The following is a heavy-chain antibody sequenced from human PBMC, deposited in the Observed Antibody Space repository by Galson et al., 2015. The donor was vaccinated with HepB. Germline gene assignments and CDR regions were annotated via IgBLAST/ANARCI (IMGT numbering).Heavy chain of an antibody. Sequence: SETLSLTCAVYGGSFSGYYWSWIRQPPGKGLEWIGEINHSGSTNYNPSLKSRVTISVDTSKNQFSLKLSSVTAADTAVYYCARGRTVTTLRRGAFDIWGQGTMVTVSS. CDR2: INHSGST. CDR3: ARGRTVTTLRRGAFDI. V-gene: IGHV4-34*01. D-gene: IGHD4-17*01. CDR1: GGSFSGYY. J-gene: IGHJ3*02.